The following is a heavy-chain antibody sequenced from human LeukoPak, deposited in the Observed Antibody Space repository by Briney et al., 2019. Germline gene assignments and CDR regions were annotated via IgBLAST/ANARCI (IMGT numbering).Heavy chain of an antibody. CDR3: ARGRNYVSDYYFDV. CDR1: GVSLRGYY. CDR2: ISREGDS. J-gene: IGHJ6*03. D-gene: IGHD1-7*01. Sequence: PSETLSLTCAVYGVSLRGYYWSWIRQSPEKGLEWIGEISREGDSIYNPSLKSRVTLSVDMSKNQFSLKLRSVTAADTAVYYCARGRNYVSDYYFDVWGKGTTVIVSS. V-gene: IGHV4-34*01.